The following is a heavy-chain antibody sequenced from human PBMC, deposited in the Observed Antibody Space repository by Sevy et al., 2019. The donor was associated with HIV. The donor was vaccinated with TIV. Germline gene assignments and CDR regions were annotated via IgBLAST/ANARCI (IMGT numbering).Heavy chain of an antibody. J-gene: IGHJ4*02. D-gene: IGHD6-6*01. Sequence: AAVKVSCKASGYTFTSYGISWVRQAPGQGLEWMGWISAYNGNTNYAQKLQGRVTMTTDTSTSTAYMELRSLRSDDTAVYYCARGGPYSSSSGSGDYWGQGTLVTVSS. CDR1: GYTFTSYG. CDR2: ISAYNGNT. CDR3: ARGGPYSSSSGSGDY. V-gene: IGHV1-18*04.